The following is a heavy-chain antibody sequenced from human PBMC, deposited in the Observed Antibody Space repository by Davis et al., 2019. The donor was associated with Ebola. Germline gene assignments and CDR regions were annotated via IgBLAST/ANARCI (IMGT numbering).Heavy chain of an antibody. CDR1: GGSISSGGYY. Sequence: SETLSLTCTVSGGSISSGGYYWGCIRQPPGKGLEWIGSIYYSGSTYYNPSLKSRVTISVDTSKNQFSLKLSSVTAADTAVYYCEREGGVGLDYWGQGTLVTVSS. V-gene: IGHV4-39*07. CDR3: EREGGVGLDY. D-gene: IGHD2-8*01. CDR2: IYYSGST. J-gene: IGHJ4*02.